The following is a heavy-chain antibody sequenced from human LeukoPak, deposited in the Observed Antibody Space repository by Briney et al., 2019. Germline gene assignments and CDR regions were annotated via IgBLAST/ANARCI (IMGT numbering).Heavy chain of an antibody. V-gene: IGHV3-7*01. J-gene: IGHJ4*02. Sequence: GGSLRLSCAASGFTFINYWMSWVRQAPGKGLEWVANIYQDGSEKYYVDSVKGRFTISRDNAKNSLYLQMNSLRAEDTAVYYCASGAYYDFWSGHQYWGQGTLVTVSS. D-gene: IGHD3-3*01. CDR2: IYQDGSEK. CDR3: ASGAYYDFWSGHQY. CDR1: GFTFINYW.